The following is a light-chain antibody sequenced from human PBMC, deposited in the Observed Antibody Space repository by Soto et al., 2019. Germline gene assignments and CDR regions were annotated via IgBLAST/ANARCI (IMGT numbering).Light chain of an antibody. CDR2: DAS. CDR1: QTVYSN. CDR3: QQYNKWPLT. J-gene: IGKJ4*01. Sequence: EIVMAQSPATLSVSPGEGATLSCRASQTVYSNLAWYQQKPGQAPRLLIDDASTRATGIPARFSGSGSGTEFTLIISSLQSEDFAVYYCQQYNKWPLTFGGGTKVEIK. V-gene: IGKV3-15*01.